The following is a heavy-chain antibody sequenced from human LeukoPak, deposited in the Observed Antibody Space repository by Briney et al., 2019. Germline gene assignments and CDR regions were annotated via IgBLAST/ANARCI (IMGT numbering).Heavy chain of an antibody. CDR2: ISYDGSNK. CDR3: ARDGFPGAVTQNEGWWFFDL. V-gene: IGHV3-30*03. J-gene: IGHJ2*01. D-gene: IGHD4-17*01. CDR1: GFTFSSYD. Sequence: GGSLRLSCAASGFTFSSYDMHWVRQAPGKGLEWLAVISYDGSNKYYADSVRCRFTISRDNSKTTLYLQMNSLRAEDTAVYFCARDGFPGAVTQNEGWWFFDLWGRGTLVTVSS.